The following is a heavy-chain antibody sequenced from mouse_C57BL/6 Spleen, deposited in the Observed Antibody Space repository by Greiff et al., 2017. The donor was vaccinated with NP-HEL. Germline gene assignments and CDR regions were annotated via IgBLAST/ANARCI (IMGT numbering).Heavy chain of an antibody. CDR3: ARQNYYGSSFYAMDD. D-gene: IGHD1-1*01. CDR1: GFTFSSYT. J-gene: IGHJ4*01. V-gene: IGHV5-9*01. Sequence: EVKLMESGGGLVKPGGSLKLSCAASGFTFSSYTMSWVRQTPEKRLEWVATISGGGGNTYYPDSVKGRFTISRDNAKNTLYLQMSSLRSEDTALYYCARQNYYGSSFYAMDDWGQGTSVTVSS. CDR2: ISGGGGNT.